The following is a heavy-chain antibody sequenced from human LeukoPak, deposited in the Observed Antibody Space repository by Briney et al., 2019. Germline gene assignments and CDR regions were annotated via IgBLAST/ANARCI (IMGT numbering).Heavy chain of an antibody. Sequence: ASVKVSCKVSGYTLTELSMHWVRQAPGKGLEWMGGFDPEDGETIYAQKFQGRVTITADKSTSTAYMELSSLRSEDTAVYYCARGAQRGYSSSWPLLVDYWGQGTLVTVSS. J-gene: IGHJ4*02. D-gene: IGHD6-13*01. CDR1: GYTLTELS. CDR2: FDPEDGET. CDR3: ARGAQRGYSSSWPLLVDY. V-gene: IGHV1-24*01.